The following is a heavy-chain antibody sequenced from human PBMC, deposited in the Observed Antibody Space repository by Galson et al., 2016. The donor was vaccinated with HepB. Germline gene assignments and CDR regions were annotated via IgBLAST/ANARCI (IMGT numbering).Heavy chain of an antibody. CDR2: IYYSGST. CDR1: GGSISNGVYY. D-gene: IGHD1-14*01. CDR3: ARRTGQSLNFDY. Sequence: SETLSLTCTVSGGSISNGVYYWSWIRQPPGKGLEWIGSIYYSGSTYYNPSLKSRVTISVDTSKNQFSLRLSSVTAADTAVYYCARRTGQSLNFDYWGQGTLVTVSS. V-gene: IGHV4-39*01. J-gene: IGHJ4*02.